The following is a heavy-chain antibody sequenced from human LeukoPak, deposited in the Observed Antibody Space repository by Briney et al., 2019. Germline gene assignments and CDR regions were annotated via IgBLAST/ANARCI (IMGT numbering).Heavy chain of an antibody. D-gene: IGHD3-16*02. J-gene: IGHJ5*02. Sequence: PSETLSLTCTVSGGSISSYYWSWIRQPPGKGLEWIGYIYYSGSTNYNPSLKSRVTISVDTSKNQFSLKLSSVTAADTAVYYCAGASLSWFDPWGQGTLVTVSS. CDR1: GGSISSYY. CDR3: AGASLSWFDP. V-gene: IGHV4-59*08. CDR2: IYYSGST.